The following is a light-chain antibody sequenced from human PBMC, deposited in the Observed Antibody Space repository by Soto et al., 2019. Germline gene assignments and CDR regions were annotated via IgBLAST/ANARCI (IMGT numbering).Light chain of an antibody. CDR3: QQNDDSPGT. J-gene: IGKJ1*01. CDR1: QSVSSSY. CDR2: AAS. Sequence: EIVLTQSPGTLSLSPGDRATLSCRASQSVSSSYLAWYQQKPGQAPRLLIYAASDRATGIPGRFSGSGSGTDFTLTISRLEPEDFAVYYCQQNDDSPGTFGQGTKVDNK. V-gene: IGKV3-20*01.